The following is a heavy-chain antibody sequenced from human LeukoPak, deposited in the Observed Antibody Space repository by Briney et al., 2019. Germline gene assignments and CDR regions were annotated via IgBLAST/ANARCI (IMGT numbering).Heavy chain of an antibody. D-gene: IGHD3-3*01. J-gene: IGHJ6*03. CDR1: GGSISSGSYY. CDR3: ARDSEDDFWSGYHYMDV. V-gene: IGHV4-61*02. CDR2: IYTSGST. Sequence: SQTLSLTCTVSGGSISSGSYYWSWIRQPAGTGLEWIGRIYTSGSTNYNPSLKSRVTISVDTSKNQFSLKLSSVTAADTAVYYCARDSEDDFWSGYHYMDVWGKGTTVTVSS.